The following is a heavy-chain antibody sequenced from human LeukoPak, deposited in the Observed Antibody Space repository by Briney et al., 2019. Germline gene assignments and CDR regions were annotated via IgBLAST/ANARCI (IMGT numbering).Heavy chain of an antibody. CDR2: IIPIFGTA. Sequence: SVKVSCKASGGTFSSYAISWVRQAPGQGLEWMGGIIPIFGTANYAQKFQGRVTITADESTSTAYMELSSLRSEDTAVYYCARGEDPYYYYYGMDVWGQGTTVTVSS. CDR3: ARGEDPYYYYYGMDV. J-gene: IGHJ6*02. V-gene: IGHV1-69*13. CDR1: GGTFSSYA.